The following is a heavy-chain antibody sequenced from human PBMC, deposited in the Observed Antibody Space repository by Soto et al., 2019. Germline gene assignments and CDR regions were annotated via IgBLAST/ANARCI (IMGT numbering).Heavy chain of an antibody. Sequence: SETLSLTCTVSGGSISSYYWSWIRQPPGKGLEWIGYIYYSGSTNYNPSLKSRVTISVDTSKNQFSLKLSSVTAADTAVYYCERAEGYSYGHNPFDYWGQGTLVTVSS. J-gene: IGHJ4*02. D-gene: IGHD5-18*01. CDR3: ERAEGYSYGHNPFDY. CDR1: GGSISSYY. CDR2: IYYSGST. V-gene: IGHV4-59*01.